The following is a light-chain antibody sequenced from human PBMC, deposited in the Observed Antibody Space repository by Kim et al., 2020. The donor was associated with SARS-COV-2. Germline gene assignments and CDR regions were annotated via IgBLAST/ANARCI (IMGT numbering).Light chain of an antibody. Sequence: DIQMTQSPSSLSASVGDRVTITCQASHDISNYLNWYQQKPGKAPKLVIYDTSNLETGVPSRFSGSGSGTDFTFTISSLQPEDIVTYYCQQFDTLPLTFGGGTKVEI. CDR1: HDISNY. CDR2: DTS. J-gene: IGKJ4*01. V-gene: IGKV1-33*01. CDR3: QQFDTLPLT.